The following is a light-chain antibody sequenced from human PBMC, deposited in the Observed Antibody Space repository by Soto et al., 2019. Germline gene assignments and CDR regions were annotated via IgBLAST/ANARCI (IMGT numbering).Light chain of an antibody. CDR3: AAWDDSLNGWV. CDR2: SNN. V-gene: IGLV1-44*01. CDR1: SSNIGSNT. J-gene: IGLJ3*02. Sequence: QSVLTQPPSASGTPGQRVTISCSESSSNIGSNTVNWYQQLPGTAPKLLIYSNNQRPSGVPDRFSGSKSGTSASLAISGLQSEDEADYYSAAWDDSLNGWVFGGGTKLTVL.